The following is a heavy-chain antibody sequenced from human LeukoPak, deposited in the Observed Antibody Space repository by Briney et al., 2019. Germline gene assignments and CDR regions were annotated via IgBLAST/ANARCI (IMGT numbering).Heavy chain of an antibody. CDR2: ISGSGGST. CDR1: GFTFSSYA. Sequence: GGSLRLSCAASGFTFSSYAMSWVRQAPGKGLEWVSAISGSGGSTYYADSVKGRFTISRDNSKNTLYLQMNSLRAEDTAVYYCARAQVITMVRGVISARWFDPWGQGTLVTVSS. D-gene: IGHD3-10*01. J-gene: IGHJ5*02. V-gene: IGHV3-23*01. CDR3: ARAQVITMVRGVISARWFDP.